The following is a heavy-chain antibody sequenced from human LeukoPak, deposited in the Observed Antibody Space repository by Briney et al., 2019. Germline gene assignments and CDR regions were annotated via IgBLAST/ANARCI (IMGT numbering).Heavy chain of an antibody. CDR2: IYTSGST. Sequence: PSETLSLTCTVSGASISSYYWTWIRQPAGKGLEWIGRIYTSGSTNYNPSLKSRFAMSVDTSKNQFSLKLSSVTAADTAVYYCARLSADSSSSRGFDYWGQGTLVTVSS. D-gene: IGHD2-2*01. V-gene: IGHV4-4*07. J-gene: IGHJ4*02. CDR3: ARLSADSSSSRGFDY. CDR1: GASISSYY.